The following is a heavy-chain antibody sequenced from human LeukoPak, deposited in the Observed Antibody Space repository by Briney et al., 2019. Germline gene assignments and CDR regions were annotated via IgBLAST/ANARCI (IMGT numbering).Heavy chain of an antibody. J-gene: IGHJ4*02. D-gene: IGHD6-6*01. V-gene: IGHV3-23*01. CDR3: ARAPGSLVSVAGRPYYFDF. CDR2: ISTSGSGGAT. CDR1: GFTSSDYA. Sequence: GGSLRLSCAASGFTSSDYAMAWFRQAPGKGLEWVSIISTSGSGGATYYADSMKGRFTISRDSTKNTLYLQMNSLRAEDTAVYYCARAPGSLVSVAGRPYYFDFWGQGTLVTVSS.